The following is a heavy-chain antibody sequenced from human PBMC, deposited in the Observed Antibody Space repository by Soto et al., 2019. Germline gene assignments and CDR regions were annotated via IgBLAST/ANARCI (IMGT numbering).Heavy chain of an antibody. CDR1: GFTFSSYA. Sequence: EVQLLESGGGLVQPGGSLRLSCAASGFTFSSYAMSWVRQAPGKGLEWVSAISGSGGSTYYADSVKGRFTISRDNSENTLYLQMNSLRAEDTAVYYCAKAYSSGPRGASDYWGQGTLVTVSS. V-gene: IGHV3-23*01. CDR2: ISGSGGST. J-gene: IGHJ4*02. CDR3: AKAYSSGPRGASDY. D-gene: IGHD6-25*01.